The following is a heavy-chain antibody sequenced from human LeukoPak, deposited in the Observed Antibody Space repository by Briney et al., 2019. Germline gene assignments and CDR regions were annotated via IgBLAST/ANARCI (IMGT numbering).Heavy chain of an antibody. D-gene: IGHD1-26*01. CDR1: GFIFKDFY. Sequence: GGSLRLSCEASGFIFKDFYMTWVRQAPGTGLEWVATINQDGSAEYYVDSAKGRFTMSRDNAKNSVFLQMDSLRAEETAVYYCARSVGAGYNYFYYGMDVWGQGTTVTVSS. J-gene: IGHJ6*02. CDR3: ARSVGAGYNYFYYGMDV. V-gene: IGHV3-7*01. CDR2: INQDGSAE.